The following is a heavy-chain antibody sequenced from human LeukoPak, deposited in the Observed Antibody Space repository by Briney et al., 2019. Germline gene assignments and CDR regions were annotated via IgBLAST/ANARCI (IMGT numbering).Heavy chain of an antibody. CDR1: GGTFSSYA. D-gene: IGHD3-10*01. J-gene: IGHJ3*02. Sequence: ASVKVSCKASGGTFSSYAISWVRQAPGQGLEWMGGIIPIFGTANYAQKFQGRVTITTDESTSTAYMELSSLRSEDTAVYYCARDYYGSGKDVDAFDNWGQGTMVTVSS. V-gene: IGHV1-69*05. CDR2: IIPIFGTA. CDR3: ARDYYGSGKDVDAFDN.